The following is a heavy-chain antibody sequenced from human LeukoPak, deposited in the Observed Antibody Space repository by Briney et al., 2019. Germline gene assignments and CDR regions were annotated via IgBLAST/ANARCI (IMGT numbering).Heavy chain of an antibody. CDR1: GGSISSSSYY. Sequence: SETLSLTCTVSGGSISSSSYYWGWIRQPPGKGLEWIGSIYYSGSTYYNPSLKSRVTISVDTSKNQFSLKLSSVTAADTAVYYRAINPGGIAAAGTEWGQGTLVTVSS. CDR3: AINPGGIAAAGTE. J-gene: IGHJ4*02. CDR2: IYYSGST. D-gene: IGHD6-13*01. V-gene: IGHV4-39*01.